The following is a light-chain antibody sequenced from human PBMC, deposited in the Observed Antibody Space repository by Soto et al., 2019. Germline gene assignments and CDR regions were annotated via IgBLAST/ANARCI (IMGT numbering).Light chain of an antibody. CDR1: QSVSSY. J-gene: IGKJ1*01. V-gene: IGKV3-11*01. Sequence: EIVLTQSPATLSLSPGERATLSCRASQSVSSYLAWYQQKPGQAPSLLIYDASNRATGIPARFSGSGSGTDFTLTISSLEPEDFAFYYCQQRSNWPTTFGQGTKVDI. CDR3: QQRSNWPTT. CDR2: DAS.